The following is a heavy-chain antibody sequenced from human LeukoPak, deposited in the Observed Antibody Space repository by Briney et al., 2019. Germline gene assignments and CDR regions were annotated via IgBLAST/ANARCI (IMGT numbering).Heavy chain of an antibody. CDR1: GFTFSSYW. CDR2: IKQDGSEK. V-gene: IGHV3-7*03. J-gene: IGHJ4*02. D-gene: IGHD6-13*01. Sequence: GGSLRLSCVASGFTFSSYWMSWVRQAPGKGLEWVANIKQDGSEKYYVDSVKGRFTISRDNAKNSLYLQVNSLRAEDTAVYCCARVGQQLVENYWGQGTLVTVSS. CDR3: ARVGQQLVENY.